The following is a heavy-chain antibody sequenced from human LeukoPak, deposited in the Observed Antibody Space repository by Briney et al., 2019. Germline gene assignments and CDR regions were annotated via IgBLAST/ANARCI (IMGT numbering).Heavy chain of an antibody. V-gene: IGHV3-48*01. CDR2: ISSSSTI. CDR1: GFTFSSYG. CDR3: ARDPDY. Sequence: GGSLRLSCAASGFTFSSYGMSWVRQAPGKGLEWLSYISSSSTIYYADSVKGRFTISRDNAKNSLYLQMNSLRAEDTAVYYCARDPDYWGQGTLVTVSS. J-gene: IGHJ4*02.